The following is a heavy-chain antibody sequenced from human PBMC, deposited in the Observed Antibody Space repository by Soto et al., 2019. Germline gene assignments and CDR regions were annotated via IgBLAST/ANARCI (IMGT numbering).Heavy chain of an antibody. CDR1: GYTFTSYG. CDR3: ARPYCSSTSCHNWFDP. D-gene: IGHD2-2*01. CDR2: ISTYNGDT. Sequence: WASVKVSCKASGYTFTSYGISWVRQAPGQGLEWMGWISTYNGDTNYAQNLQGRVTMTTDTSTSTAYMELRSLRSDDTAVYYCARPYCSSTSCHNWFDPWGQGTLVTV. V-gene: IGHV1-18*01. J-gene: IGHJ5*02.